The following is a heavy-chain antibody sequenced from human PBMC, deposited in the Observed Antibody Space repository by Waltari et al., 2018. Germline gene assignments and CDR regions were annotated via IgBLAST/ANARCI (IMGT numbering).Heavy chain of an antibody. CDR1: GYSFTTYW. CDR3: ARDVARDAFDM. Sequence: EVQLVQSGAEVKKPGESLKISCQGSGYSFTTYWIGWVRQMPGKGLELIGIIDPGDSDAKYRPSFQGQVTIPADKSINTAYLQWSSLKASDTAMYYCARDVARDAFDMWGQGTRVTVSS. D-gene: IGHD5-12*01. CDR2: IDPGDSDA. V-gene: IGHV5-51*03. J-gene: IGHJ3*02.